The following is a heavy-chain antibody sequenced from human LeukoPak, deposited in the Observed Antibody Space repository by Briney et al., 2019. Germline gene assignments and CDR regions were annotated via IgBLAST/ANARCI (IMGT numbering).Heavy chain of an antibody. D-gene: IGHD3-10*01. V-gene: IGHV3-30*04. CDR3: ANLWFGESTDY. J-gene: IGHJ4*02. CDR1: GFTFSSYA. CDR2: ISYDGSNK. Sequence: PGGSERLSCAASGFTFSSYAMHWIRQAPGKGLEWVAVISYDGSNKYYADSVKGRFTISRDNSKNTLYLQMNSLRAEDTAVYYCANLWFGESTDYWGQGTLVTVSS.